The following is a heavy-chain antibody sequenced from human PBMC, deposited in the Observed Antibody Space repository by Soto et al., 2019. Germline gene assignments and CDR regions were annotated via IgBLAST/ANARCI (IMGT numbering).Heavy chain of an antibody. CDR3: ASIAARPRVYYFDY. CDR1: GGSFSGYY. D-gene: IGHD6-6*01. CDR2: INHSGST. J-gene: IGHJ4*02. Sequence: ASETLSLTWAVYGGSFSGYYWSRIRQPPGKGLERIGEINHSGSTNYNPSLKSRVTISVDTSKNQFSLKLSSVTAADTAVYYCASIAARPRVYYFDYWGQGTLVTVSS. V-gene: IGHV4-34*01.